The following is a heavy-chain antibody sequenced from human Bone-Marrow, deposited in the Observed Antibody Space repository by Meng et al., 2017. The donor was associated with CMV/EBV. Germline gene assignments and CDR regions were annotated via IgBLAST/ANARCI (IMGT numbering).Heavy chain of an antibody. D-gene: IGHD3-10*01. Sequence: SVKVSCKASGYTFTGYYMHWVRQAPGQGLEWMGWINPNSGGTNYAQKFQGRVTMTRDTSISTAYMELSRLRSDDTAVYYCARCITMVRGVIDYYYYYGMDVWGQGTMVTVSS. CDR3: ARCITMVRGVIDYYYYYGMDV. J-gene: IGHJ6*02. V-gene: IGHV1-2*02. CDR1: GYTFTGYY. CDR2: INPNSGGT.